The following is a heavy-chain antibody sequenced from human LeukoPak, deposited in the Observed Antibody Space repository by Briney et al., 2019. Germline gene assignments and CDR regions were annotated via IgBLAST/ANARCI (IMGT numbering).Heavy chain of an antibody. D-gene: IGHD6-13*01. Sequence: SETLSLTCTVSGGSITNYYWTWIRQPPGKGLEWIGYISYSGGTNYNPSLKSRVTISVDTSKNQFSLRLTSVTAADTAVYYCARHGDSSTWSYFDYWGQGTLVTVSS. J-gene: IGHJ4*02. V-gene: IGHV4-59*08. CDR2: ISYSGGT. CDR1: GGSITNYY. CDR3: ARHGDSSTWSYFDY.